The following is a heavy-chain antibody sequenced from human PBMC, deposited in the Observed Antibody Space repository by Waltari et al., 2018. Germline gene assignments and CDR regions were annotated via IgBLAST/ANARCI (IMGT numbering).Heavy chain of an antibody. D-gene: IGHD4-17*01. CDR3: ARYGAYAFYD. Sequence: EVQLVESGGGLVQPGGSLRLSCAASGFTFSDHWMGWVRQAPGKGREWVATVNFDGSDKAHVDSVRGRFTVSRDNAKKSLFLQMTSLRGDDTAVYYCARYGAYAFYDWGQGVQVTVSS. CDR1: GFTFSDHW. CDR2: VNFDGSDK. J-gene: IGHJ4*02. V-gene: IGHV3-7*01.